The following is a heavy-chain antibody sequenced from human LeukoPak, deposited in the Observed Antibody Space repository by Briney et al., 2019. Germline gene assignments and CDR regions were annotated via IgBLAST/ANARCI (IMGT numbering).Heavy chain of an antibody. D-gene: IGHD2-15*01. Sequence: KPSETLSLTCTVSGYSISSGYYWGWIRQPPGKGLEWIGSIYHSGSTYYNPSLKSRVTISVDTSKNQFSLKLSSVTAADTAVYYCARDVVVVVAATHYFDYWGQGTLVTVSS. CDR1: GYSISSGYY. J-gene: IGHJ4*02. V-gene: IGHV4-38-2*02. CDR2: IYHSGST. CDR3: ARDVVVVVAATHYFDY.